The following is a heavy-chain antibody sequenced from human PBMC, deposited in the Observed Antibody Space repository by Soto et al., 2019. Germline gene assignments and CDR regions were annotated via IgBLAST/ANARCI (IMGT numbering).Heavy chain of an antibody. D-gene: IGHD2-8*01. Sequence: QVQLVQSGAEVKKPGASVKVSCKASGYTFTSYGISWVRQAPGQGLEWMGWISAYNGNTNYAQKFQGRVTMTTDTSTSTAYMELRSPRSDDTAVYYCARDGRCRVMGFTAGDSFDPWGQGTLGTV. CDR3: ARDGRCRVMGFTAGDSFDP. V-gene: IGHV1-18*01. J-gene: IGHJ5*02. CDR2: ISAYNGNT. CDR1: GYTFTSYG.